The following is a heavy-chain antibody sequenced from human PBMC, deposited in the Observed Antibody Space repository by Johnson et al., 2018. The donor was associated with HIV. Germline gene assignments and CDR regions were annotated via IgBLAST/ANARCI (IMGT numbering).Heavy chain of an antibody. CDR2: ISYDGSNK. Sequence: QVQLVESGGGVVQPGRSLRLSCAASGFTFTSYAMHWIRQAPGKGLEWVAVISYDGSNKYYADSVKGRFTISRDNSKNTLYLQMNSLRAEDTAVYYCARAHDAFDVWSQGTMVTVSS. V-gene: IGHV3-30*04. J-gene: IGHJ3*01. CDR3: ARAHDAFDV. CDR1: GFTFTSYA.